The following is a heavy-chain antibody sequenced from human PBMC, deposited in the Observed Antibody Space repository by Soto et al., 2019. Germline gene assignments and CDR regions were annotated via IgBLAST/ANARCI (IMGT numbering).Heavy chain of an antibody. CDR3: ARDRNDFWSGYLPDNWFDP. J-gene: IGHJ5*02. V-gene: IGHV1-18*01. CDR2: ISAYNGNT. Sequence: ASVKVSCKASGYTFTSYGISWVRQAPGQGLEWMGWISAYNGNTNYAQKLQGRVTMTTDTSTSTAYMELRSLRSDDTAVYYCARDRNDFWSGYLPDNWFDPWGQGTLVTVSS. D-gene: IGHD3-3*01. CDR1: GYTFTSYG.